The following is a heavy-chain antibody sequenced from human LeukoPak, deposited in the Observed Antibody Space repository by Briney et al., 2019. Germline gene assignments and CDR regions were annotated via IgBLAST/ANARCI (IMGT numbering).Heavy chain of an antibody. V-gene: IGHV3-7*01. Sequence: GGSLRLSCAASGFTFSDYWMSWARQAPGKGPEWVASIKQDGSEENYVDSVKGRFTISRDNAKNSLYLQINSLRAEDTAVYYCARRLVVAGVGDYWGQGTLVTASS. CDR1: GFTFSDYW. D-gene: IGHD6-19*01. J-gene: IGHJ4*02. CDR2: IKQDGSEE. CDR3: ARRLVVAGVGDY.